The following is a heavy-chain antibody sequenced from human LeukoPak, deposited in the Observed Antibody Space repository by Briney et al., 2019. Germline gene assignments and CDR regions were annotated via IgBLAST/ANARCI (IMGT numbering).Heavy chain of an antibody. D-gene: IGHD1-26*01. Sequence: ASVKVSCKASGGTFSSYAISWVRQAPGQGLEWMGWINPNSGGTDYTQKFQGRVTMTRDTSISTAYMELSRLRSDDTAVYYCATVLEGASDYWGQGTLVTVSS. CDR3: ATVLEGASDY. J-gene: IGHJ4*02. CDR1: GGTFSSYA. V-gene: IGHV1-2*02. CDR2: INPNSGGT.